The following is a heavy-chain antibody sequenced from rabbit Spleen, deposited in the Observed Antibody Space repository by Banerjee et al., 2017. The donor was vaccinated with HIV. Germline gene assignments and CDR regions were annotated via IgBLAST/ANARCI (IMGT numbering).Heavy chain of an antibody. CDR3: AKNLYEPSGGY. CDR2: VHLGAGGII. CDR1: GLDFSTNV. D-gene: IGHD1-1*01. J-gene: IGHJ3*01. V-gene: IGHV1S45*01. Sequence: QQQLEESGGGLVKPGGTLTLTCKASGLDFSTNVMSWVRQAPGKGLEWIGCVHLGAGGIIIYASWAKGRFTISKTSATTVTLQMTSLTAADTATYFCAKNLYEPSGGYWGQGTLVTVS.